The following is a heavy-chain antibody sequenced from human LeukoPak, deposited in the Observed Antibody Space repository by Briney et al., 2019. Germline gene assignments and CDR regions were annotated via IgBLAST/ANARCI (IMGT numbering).Heavy chain of an antibody. J-gene: IGHJ4*02. CDR1: GGSFSGYY. D-gene: IGHD3-9*01. CDR3: ARADYDILTGYV. CDR2: INHSGST. V-gene: IGHV4-34*01. Sequence: SETRSLTCAVYGGSFSGYYWSWIRQPPGKGLEWIGEINHSGSTNYNPSLKSRVTISVDTSKNQFSLKLSSVTAADTAVYYCARADYDILTGYVWGQGTLVTVSS.